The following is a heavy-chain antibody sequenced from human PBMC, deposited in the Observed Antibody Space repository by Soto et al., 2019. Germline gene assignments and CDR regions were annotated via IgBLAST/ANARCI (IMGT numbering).Heavy chain of an antibody. D-gene: IGHD2-21*01. CDR1: GFTFSNYA. V-gene: IGHV3-23*01. J-gene: IGHJ4*02. CDR3: AKDMWSRRYPYYSDY. Sequence: EVQLLESGGGLVQPGGSLRLSCAASGFTFSNYAMSWVRQAPGMGLEWVSTISGSGGSTFYADSVKGRFTISRDNSKNTLNLQMNSLRAEDTAIYSCAKDMWSRRYPYYSDYWGQGTLVTVPS. CDR2: ISGSGGST.